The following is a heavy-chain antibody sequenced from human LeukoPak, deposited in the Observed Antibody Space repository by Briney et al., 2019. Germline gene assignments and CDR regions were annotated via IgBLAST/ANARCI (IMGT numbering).Heavy chain of an antibody. Sequence: SETLSLTCTVSGGSISSGGNSWSWIRQPPGKGLEWIGYIYHSGSAYYSPSLKSRVTLSVDRSKNQFSLKLSSMTAADTAVYYCARGGAPHAFDIWGQGTMVTVSS. J-gene: IGHJ3*02. D-gene: IGHD3-10*01. CDR3: ARGGAPHAFDI. V-gene: IGHV4-30-2*01. CDR1: GGSISSGGNS. CDR2: IYHSGSA.